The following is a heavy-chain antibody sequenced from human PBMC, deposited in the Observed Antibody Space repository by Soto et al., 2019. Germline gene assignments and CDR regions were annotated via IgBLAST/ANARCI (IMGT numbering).Heavy chain of an antibody. CDR3: ARGPTDYYTNSANSSLDY. D-gene: IGHD3-22*01. V-gene: IGHV1-18*01. J-gene: IGHJ4*02. Sequence: QVQLVKSGAEMKKPGASVKVSCKASGYTFITYVVSWVRQGPGQGLDWLGWISTYNGNTRYAERLQGRVTMTTDTTTNTAYMELRNLRSEDTAVYSCARGPTDYYTNSANSSLDYWGQGTLITVSS. CDR2: ISTYNGNT. CDR1: GYTFITYV.